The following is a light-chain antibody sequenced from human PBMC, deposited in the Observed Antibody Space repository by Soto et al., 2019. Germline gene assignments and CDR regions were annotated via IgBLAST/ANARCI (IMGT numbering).Light chain of an antibody. CDR3: QQYNSYSEA. CDR1: QSISSW. CDR2: KAS. J-gene: IGKJ1*01. V-gene: IGKV1-5*03. Sequence: DFQMPLSPPTLSAYVGDRVTITCLASQSISSWLAWYQQKPGKAPKLLIYKASSLESGVPSRFSGSGSGTEFTLTISSLQPDDFATYYCQQYNSYSEAFGQGTKVDIK.